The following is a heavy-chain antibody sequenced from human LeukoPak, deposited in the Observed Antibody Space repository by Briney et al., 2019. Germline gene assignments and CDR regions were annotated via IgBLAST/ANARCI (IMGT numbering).Heavy chain of an antibody. Sequence: PGGSLRLSCAASGFTFSSYWMHWVRQAPGKGLVWVSRINTDGSSTSYADSVKGRFTISRDNAKNTLYLQMNSLRAEDTAVYYCAKNAGTSFTVHAFDIWGQGTMVTVSS. CDR1: GFTFSSYW. V-gene: IGHV3-74*01. CDR2: INTDGSST. CDR3: AKNAGTSFTVHAFDI. D-gene: IGHD3-10*01. J-gene: IGHJ3*02.